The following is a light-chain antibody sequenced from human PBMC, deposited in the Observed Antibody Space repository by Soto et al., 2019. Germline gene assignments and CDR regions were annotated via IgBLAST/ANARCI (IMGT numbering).Light chain of an antibody. CDR3: VLYIGTWV. CDR2: STN. J-gene: IGLJ3*02. CDR1: SGSVSTSSY. V-gene: IGLV8-61*01. Sequence: QTVVTQEPSFSVSPGGTVTHTCGLSSGSVSTSSYPTWYQQTPGQAPRTLIYSTNTRSSGVPDRFSGSILGNKAALTITGAQADDESDYYCVLYIGTWVFGGGTKLTVL.